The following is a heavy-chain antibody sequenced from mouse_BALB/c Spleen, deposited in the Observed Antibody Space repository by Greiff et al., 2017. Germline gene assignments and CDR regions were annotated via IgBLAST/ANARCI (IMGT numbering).Heavy chain of an antibody. Sequence: EVHLVESGGGLVQPGGSRKLSCAASGFTFSSFGMHWVRQAPEKGLEWVAYISSGSSTIYYADTVKGRFTISKDNPKNTLFLQMTSLRSEDTAMYYCARGAYDGYLYAMDYWGQGTSVTVSS. CDR3: ARGAYDGYLYAMDY. D-gene: IGHD2-3*01. CDR1: GFTFSSFG. V-gene: IGHV5-17*02. CDR2: ISSGSSTI. J-gene: IGHJ4*01.